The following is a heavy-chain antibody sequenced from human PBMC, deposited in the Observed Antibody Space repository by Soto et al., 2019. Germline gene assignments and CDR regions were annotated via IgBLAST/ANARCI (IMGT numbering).Heavy chain of an antibody. CDR3: AGPWGPRYCSGGSCRASDAFDI. CDR2: IYPGDSDT. CDR1: GYRFTSYW. D-gene: IGHD2-15*01. V-gene: IGHV5-51*01. J-gene: IGHJ3*02. Sequence: XDSLKVSWQCSGYRFTSYWIGLVLQMPGKGLEWMGIIYPGDSDTRYSPSFQGQVTISADKSISTAYLQWSSLKASDTAMYYCAGPWGPRYCSGGSCRASDAFDIWGQGTMVTVSS.